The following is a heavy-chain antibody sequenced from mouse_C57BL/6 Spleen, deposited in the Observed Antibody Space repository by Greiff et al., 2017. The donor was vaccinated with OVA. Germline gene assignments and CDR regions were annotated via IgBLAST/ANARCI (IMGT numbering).Heavy chain of an antibody. J-gene: IGHJ4*01. CDR1: GFTFSSYA. CDR3: ARDDGYGYSPYAMDY. CDR2: ISDGGSYT. Sequence: DVMLVESGGGLVKPGGSLKLSCAASGFTFSSYAMSWVRQTPEKRLEWVATISDGGSYTYYPDNVKGRFTISRDNAKNNLYLQMSHLKSEDTAMYYCARDDGYGYSPYAMDYWGQGTSVTVSS. D-gene: IGHD2-2*01. V-gene: IGHV5-4*01.